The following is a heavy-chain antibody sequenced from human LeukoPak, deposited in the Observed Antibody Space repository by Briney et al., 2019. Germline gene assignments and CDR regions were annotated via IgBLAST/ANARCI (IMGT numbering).Heavy chain of an antibody. J-gene: IGHJ5*01. CDR2: IRDSSET. V-gene: IGHV3-66*03. CDR3: ARDRAVTQVWVEFDS. CDR1: GFSVSNYY. D-gene: IGHD3-16*01. Sequence: GGSLRLSCAGSGFSVSNYYMNWVRQAPGKGLEWVSLIRDSSETFYADSVKGRFTISRDNSKNTVYLQMNRLRVEDTAVYFCARDRAVTQVWVEFDSWGQGTLVTVSS.